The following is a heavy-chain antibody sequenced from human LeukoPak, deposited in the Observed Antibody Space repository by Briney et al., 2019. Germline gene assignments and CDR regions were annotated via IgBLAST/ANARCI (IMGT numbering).Heavy chain of an antibody. V-gene: IGHV4-61*01. CDR3: ARDFEGLVHDY. CDR1: GDPISSSRYY. CDR2: IYYSGST. J-gene: IGHJ4*02. Sequence: SETLSLTCTVSGDPISSSRYYWGWIRQPPGKGLEWIGYIYYSGSTNYNPSLKSRVTISVDTSKNQFSLKLSSVTAADTAVYYCARDFEGLVHDYWGQGTLVTVSA. D-gene: IGHD6-19*01.